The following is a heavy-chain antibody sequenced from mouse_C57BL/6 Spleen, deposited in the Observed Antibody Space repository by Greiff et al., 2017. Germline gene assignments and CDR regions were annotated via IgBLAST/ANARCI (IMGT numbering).Heavy chain of an antibody. CDR2: INPSNGGT. D-gene: IGHD2-13*01. J-gene: IGHJ3*01. Sequence: QVQLQQPGTELVKPGASVKLSCKASGYTFTSYWMHWVKQRPGLGLEWIGNINPSNGGTNYNEKFKSKATLTVDKPSSTAYMQLSSLTSEDSAVYCGARGEYSWFAYWGQGTLVTVSA. V-gene: IGHV1-53*01. CDR1: GYTFTSYW. CDR3: ARGEYSWFAY.